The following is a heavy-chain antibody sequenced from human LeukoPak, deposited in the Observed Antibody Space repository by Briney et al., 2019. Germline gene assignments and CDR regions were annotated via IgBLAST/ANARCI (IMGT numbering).Heavy chain of an antibody. D-gene: IGHD5-18*01. CDR3: AKDIFSYGKGDYFDY. CDR2: MSWNSGSI. V-gene: IGHV3-9*01. Sequence: GGSLRLSCAASGLTFDDYAMHWVRQAPGKGLEWVSGMSWNSGSIGYGDSVKGRFTISRDNAKNSLYLQMNSLRAEDTALYYCAKDIFSYGKGDYFDYWGQGTLVTVSS. J-gene: IGHJ4*02. CDR1: GLTFDDYA.